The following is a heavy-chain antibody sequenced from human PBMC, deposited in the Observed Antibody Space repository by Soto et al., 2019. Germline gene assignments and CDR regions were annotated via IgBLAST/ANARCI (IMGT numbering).Heavy chain of an antibody. J-gene: IGHJ4*02. CDR2: IGYDAIYK. D-gene: IGHD3-16*01. Sequence: QVQLEESGGGVVQPGGSLRLSCAASGFTFDEHSMHWVRQAPGKGLEWVAAIGYDAIYKFYADSVEGRFTISRDNSKNTLYLQMNSLRNEDTAVYYCVKSLITLGESQSSFFDYWGQGTLVIVSS. CDR3: VKSLITLGESQSSFFDY. V-gene: IGHV3-30-3*02. CDR1: GFTFDEHS.